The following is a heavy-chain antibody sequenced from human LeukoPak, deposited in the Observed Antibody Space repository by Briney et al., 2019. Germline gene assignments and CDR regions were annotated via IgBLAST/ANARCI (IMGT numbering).Heavy chain of an antibody. CDR1: EFTFNNYA. D-gene: IGHD1-20*01. Sequence: PGGSLRLSCSASEFTFNNYAMHWVRQAPGKGLEYVSGINSKGGSTYYADSVKGRFTISRDNSKNTLYLQMSSLRAEDTAVYYRVKGEVVTADHFDYWGQGTLVTVSS. J-gene: IGHJ4*02. CDR2: INSKGGST. CDR3: VKGEVVTADHFDY. V-gene: IGHV3-64D*06.